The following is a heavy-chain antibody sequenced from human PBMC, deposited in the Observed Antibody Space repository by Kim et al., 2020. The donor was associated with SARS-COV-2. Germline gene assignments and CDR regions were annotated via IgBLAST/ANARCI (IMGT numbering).Heavy chain of an antibody. V-gene: IGHV1-3*04. J-gene: IGHJ3*02. CDR1: GYTFPHYA. D-gene: IGHD3-22*01. CDR3: ARSYYYDSSGPYYAAFDI. Sequence: ASVKVSCKGFGYTFPHYAIHWVRQAPGQRLQWMGRVNTDNGNTKYSQEFQDRLTITRNTSANIVYMELRSLESEDTAVYYCARSYYYDSSGPYYAAFDIWGRGAMVTVSS. CDR2: VNTDNGNT.